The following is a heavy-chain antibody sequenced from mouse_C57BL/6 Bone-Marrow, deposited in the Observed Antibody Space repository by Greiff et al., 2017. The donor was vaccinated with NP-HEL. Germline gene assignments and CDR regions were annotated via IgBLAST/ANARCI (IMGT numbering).Heavy chain of an antibody. J-gene: IGHJ1*03. CDR2: IDPETGGT. D-gene: IGHD2-1*01. CDR1: GYTFTDYE. CDR3: TRRGYYGNYVGYWYFDV. Sequence: QVQLQQSGAELVRPGASVTLSCKASGYTFTDYEMHWVKQTPVHGLEWIGAIDPETGGTAYNQKFKGKAILTADKSSSTAYMELRSLTSEDSAVYYCTRRGYYGNYVGYWYFDVWGTGTTVTVSS. V-gene: IGHV1-15*01.